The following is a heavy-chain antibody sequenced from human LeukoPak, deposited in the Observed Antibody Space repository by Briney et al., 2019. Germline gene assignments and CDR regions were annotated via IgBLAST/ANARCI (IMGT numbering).Heavy chain of an antibody. CDR3: AKVAKYYYGSETYYFFEQ. V-gene: IGHV3-7*01. Sequence: PGGTLRLSCAASGFTFSTHGMSWVRQAPGKGLEWVANIKQDGTEKYYVDSVKGRFTISRDNARNSLELQMNSLRVEDTAVYYCAKVAKYYYGSETYYFFEQWGQGTPVTASS. CDR1: GFTFSTHG. D-gene: IGHD3-10*01. J-gene: IGHJ4*02. CDR2: IKQDGTEK.